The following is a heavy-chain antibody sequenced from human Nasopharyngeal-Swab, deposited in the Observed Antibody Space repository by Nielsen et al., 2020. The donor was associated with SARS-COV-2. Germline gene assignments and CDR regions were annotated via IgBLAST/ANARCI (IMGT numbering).Heavy chain of an antibody. CDR3: ARPRGYSYGYPPDY. D-gene: IGHD5-18*01. J-gene: IGHJ4*02. V-gene: IGHV3-11*04. Sequence: LSLTCAVYGGSFSGYYWSWIRQAPGKGLEWVSYISSSGSTIYYADSVKGRFTISRDNAKNSLYLQMNSLRAEDTAVYYCARPRGYSYGYPPDYWGQGTLVTVSS. CDR1: GGSFSGYY. CDR2: ISSSGSTI.